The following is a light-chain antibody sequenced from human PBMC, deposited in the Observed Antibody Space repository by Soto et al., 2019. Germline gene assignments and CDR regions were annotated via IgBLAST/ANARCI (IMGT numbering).Light chain of an antibody. V-gene: IGKV3-20*01. J-gene: IGKJ1*01. Sequence: EIVLTQSPGTLSLSPGERATLSCRASQSVTSSYLAWYQQKPGQAPRLLIYGASGRATGIPDRFSGSGSGPDFTLTISRLEPEDFAVYFCQHYGSSPWTFGQGTKVDIK. CDR2: GAS. CDR1: QSVTSSY. CDR3: QHYGSSPWT.